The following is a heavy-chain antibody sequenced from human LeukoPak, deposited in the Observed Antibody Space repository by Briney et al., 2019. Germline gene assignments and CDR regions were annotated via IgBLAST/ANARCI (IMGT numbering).Heavy chain of an antibody. D-gene: IGHD1-26*01. J-gene: IGHJ5*02. Sequence: SETLSLTCTVSGGSISSYYWSWIRQPAGKGLEWIGRIYTSGSTNYNPSLKSRVTMSVDTSKNQLSLKLTSVTAADTAVYCCARDSAPGVGAGAWGQGTLVTVSS. V-gene: IGHV4-4*07. CDR3: ARDSAPGVGAGA. CDR1: GGSISSYY. CDR2: IYTSGST.